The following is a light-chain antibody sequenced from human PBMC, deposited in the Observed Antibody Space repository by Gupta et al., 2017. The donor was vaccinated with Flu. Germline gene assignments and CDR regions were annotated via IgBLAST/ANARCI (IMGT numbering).Light chain of an antibody. J-gene: IGLJ2*01. CDR1: STDGRFYEY. Sequence: SVTISCTGTSTDGRFYEYVSWYQQYPANAPTLIIYDVDKRPSGVPGRFSGSKSGSTASLTISGLQPEDEAEYICCSSLATDNVLFGRGTKLTVL. CDR2: DVD. CDR3: CSSLATDNVL. V-gene: IGLV2-11*03.